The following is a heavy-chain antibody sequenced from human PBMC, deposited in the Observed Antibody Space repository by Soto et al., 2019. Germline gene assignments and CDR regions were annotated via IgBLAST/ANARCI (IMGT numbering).Heavy chain of an antibody. CDR2: ISAYNGNT. Sequence: SVKVSCKASGYTFTSYGISWVRQAPGQGLEWMGWISAYNGNTNYAQRLQGRVTMTTDTSTSTAYMELRSLRSDDTAVYYCARGHSVVVVVATFGMDVWGQGTTVTVSS. J-gene: IGHJ6*02. CDR1: GYTFTSYG. V-gene: IGHV1-18*01. D-gene: IGHD2-15*01. CDR3: ARGHSVVVVVATFGMDV.